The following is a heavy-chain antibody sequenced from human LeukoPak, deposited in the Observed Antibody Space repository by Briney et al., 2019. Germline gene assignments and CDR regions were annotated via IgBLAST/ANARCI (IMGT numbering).Heavy chain of an antibody. CDR2: INWNGGST. Sequence: GGSLRLSCAASGFTFDDYGMSWVRQAPGKGLEGVSGINWNGGSTGYADSVKGRFTISRDNAKNSLYLQMNSLRAEDTAVYYCARDIEGGSGSYLVYYYYYMDVWGKGTTVTVSS. J-gene: IGHJ6*03. D-gene: IGHD3-10*01. V-gene: IGHV3-20*04. CDR1: GFTFDDYG. CDR3: ARDIEGGSGSYLVYYYYYMDV.